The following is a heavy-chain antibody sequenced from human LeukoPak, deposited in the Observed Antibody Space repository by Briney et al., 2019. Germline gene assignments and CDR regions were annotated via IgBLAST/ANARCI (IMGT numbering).Heavy chain of an antibody. CDR1: GFTFSSYW. CDR3: ARGYSNYGYAFDI. Sequence: GGSLRLSCAASGFTFSSYWMHWVRQAPGKGLEWVSSISSSSIYIYYGDSVKGRFTISRDNARNSLYLQMNSLRAEDTAVYYCARGYSNYGYAFDIWGQGTMVTVSS. D-gene: IGHD4-11*01. CDR2: ISSSSIYI. J-gene: IGHJ3*02. V-gene: IGHV3-21*01.